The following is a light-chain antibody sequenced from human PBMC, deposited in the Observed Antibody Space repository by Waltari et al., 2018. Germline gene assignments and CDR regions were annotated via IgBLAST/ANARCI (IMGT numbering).Light chain of an antibody. CDR3: QQYYSTPYT. J-gene: IGKJ2*01. CDR2: WAS. V-gene: IGKV4-1*01. Sequence: TVMTQSPDPLALPLGERSTTNCKSSQSVLYSSNNKNYLAWYQQKPGQPPKLLIYWASTRESGVPDRFSGSGSGTDFTLTISSLQAEDVAVYYCQQYYSTPYTFGQGTKLEIK. CDR1: QSVLYSSNNKNY.